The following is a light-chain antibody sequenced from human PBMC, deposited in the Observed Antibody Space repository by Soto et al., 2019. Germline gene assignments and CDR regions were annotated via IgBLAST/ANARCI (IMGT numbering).Light chain of an antibody. CDR3: SSYAGSNILL. Sequence: QSVLTQPPSASGSRGQSVTISCTGSSSDVGGYNYVSWYQQHPGKAPKLMIYEVTKRPSGVPDRFSGSKSGNTASLTVSGLQAEDEADYYCSSYAGSNILLFGGGTKLTVL. CDR1: SSDVGGYNY. V-gene: IGLV2-8*01. J-gene: IGLJ3*02. CDR2: EVT.